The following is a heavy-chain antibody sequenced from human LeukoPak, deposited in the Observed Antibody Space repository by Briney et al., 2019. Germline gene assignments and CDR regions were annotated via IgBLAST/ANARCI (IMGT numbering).Heavy chain of an antibody. J-gene: IGHJ3*02. D-gene: IGHD2-21*01. Sequence: PGRSLRLSCAASGFTFSTYFMHWVRQAPGKGLEWVADIASDGSHTFYVESVEGRFTISRGNSKNTLYLQMNSLRAEDTAVYFCARERQDTILHSGAFDIWGQGTMVTVSS. V-gene: IGHV3-30-3*01. CDR2: IASDGSHT. CDR3: ARERQDTILHSGAFDI. CDR1: GFTFSTYF.